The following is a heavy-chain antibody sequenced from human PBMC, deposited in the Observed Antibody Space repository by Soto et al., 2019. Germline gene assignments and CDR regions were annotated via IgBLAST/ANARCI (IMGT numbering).Heavy chain of an antibody. V-gene: IGHV4-34*01. CDR2: INHSGST. Sequence: SETLSLTCAIYGGSFSGYHWSWIRQPPGKGLEWIGEINHSGSTNXNPSLKSRVTISVDTSKNQFSLKLNSVTAADTAVYYCARSERGYDSDYWGQGTLVTVSS. D-gene: IGHD5-12*01. CDR1: GGSFSGYH. CDR3: ARSERGYDSDY. J-gene: IGHJ4*02.